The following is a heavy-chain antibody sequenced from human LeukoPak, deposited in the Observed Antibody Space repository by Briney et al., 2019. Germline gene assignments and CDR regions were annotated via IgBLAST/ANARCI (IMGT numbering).Heavy chain of an antibody. CDR2: IYYSGST. CDR1: GGSISSYF. D-gene: IGHD3-16*01. CDR3: ARTLDYYYYGMDV. J-gene: IGHJ6*02. V-gene: IGHV4-59*01. Sequence: SETLSLTCTVSGGSISSYFWSWIRQPPGKGLEWIGYIYYSGSTNYNPSLKSRVTISVDTSKNQFSLKLSSVTAADTAVYYCARTLDYYYYGMDVWGQGTTVTVSS.